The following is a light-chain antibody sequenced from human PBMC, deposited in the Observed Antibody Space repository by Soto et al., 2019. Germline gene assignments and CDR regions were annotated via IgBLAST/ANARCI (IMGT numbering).Light chain of an antibody. J-gene: IGKJ1*01. V-gene: IGKV3-20*01. CDR3: QQYSSSPGT. CDR2: DTS. Sequence: EIVLTQSPGTLSLSPGERATLSCRASQSVRDRYLAWYQQKPGQAPSLLIYDTSTRATGVTDRFSGSGSGTGFALTISKVEPEDFAIYFCQQYSSSPGTFGQGTKVE. CDR1: QSVRDRY.